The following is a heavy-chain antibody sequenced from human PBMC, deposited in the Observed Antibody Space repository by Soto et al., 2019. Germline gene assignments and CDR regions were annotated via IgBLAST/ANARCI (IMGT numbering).Heavy chain of an antibody. J-gene: IGHJ6*02. CDR2: IYYSGST. CDR1: GGSISSSSSY. V-gene: IGHV4-39*07. D-gene: IGHD3-10*01. CDR3: ARDINGSGSYYYGMDV. Sequence: SETLSLTCPVSGGSISSSSSYWGWIRQPPGKGLEWIGSIYYSGSTYYNPSLKSRVTISVDTSKNQFSLKLSSVTAADTAVYYCARDINGSGSYYYGMDVWGQGTTVTVSS.